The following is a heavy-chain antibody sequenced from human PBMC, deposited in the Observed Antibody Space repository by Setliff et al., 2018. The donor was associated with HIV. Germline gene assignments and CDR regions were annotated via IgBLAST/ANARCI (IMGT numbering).Heavy chain of an antibody. Sequence: TLSLTCAVYGESFSGYYWSWIRQPAGKGLEWLGEINHSGRAKYNPSLKSRASISADTSKNQFSLRLRSVTAADSAVYYCARGTLVVPDARDYYYYLDIWGQGNTVS. V-gene: IGHV4-34*01. D-gene: IGHD2-2*01. CDR1: GESFSGYY. CDR2: INHSGRA. CDR3: ARGTLVVPDARDYYYYLDI. J-gene: IGHJ6*03.